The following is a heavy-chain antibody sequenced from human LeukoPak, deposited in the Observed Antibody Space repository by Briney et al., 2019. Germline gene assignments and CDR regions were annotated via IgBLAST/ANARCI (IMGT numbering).Heavy chain of an antibody. J-gene: IGHJ4*01. V-gene: IGHV3-49*04. CDR2: IRSKAYGGTA. Sequence: GGSLRLSCTASGFTFGDYAMSWVRQAPGKGLEWVGFIRSKAYGGTAEYAASVKGRFTISRDDSKSIAYLQMNSLKTEDTAVYYCTRDLSVWLLTFDYWGHGTLVTVSS. CDR1: GFTFGDYA. D-gene: IGHD3-9*01. CDR3: TRDLSVWLLTFDY.